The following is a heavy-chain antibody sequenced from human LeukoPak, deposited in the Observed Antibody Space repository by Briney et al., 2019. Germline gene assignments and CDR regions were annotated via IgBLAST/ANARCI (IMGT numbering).Heavy chain of an antibody. CDR1: GGSFSGYY. J-gene: IGHJ4*02. V-gene: IGHV4-34*01. D-gene: IGHD3-10*01. Sequence: SGTLSLTCAVYGGSFSGYYWSWIRQPPGKGLEWIGEINHSGSTNYNPSLKSRVTISVDTSKNQFSLKLSSVTAADTAVYYCAAHGSGSYSTDYWGQGTLVTVSS. CDR3: AAHGSGSYSTDY. CDR2: INHSGST.